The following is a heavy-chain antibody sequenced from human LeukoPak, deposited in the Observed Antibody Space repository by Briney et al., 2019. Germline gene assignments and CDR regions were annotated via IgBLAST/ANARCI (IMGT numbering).Heavy chain of an antibody. Sequence: GGSLRLSCAASGFTFSSNSMNWVRQAPGKGPEWVSSISSNSDTIAYAEPVKGRFTVSRDNTINSLYLQMDSLRVEDTALYYCLTSSFDHWGQGTLVTVSS. CDR3: LTSSFDH. CDR1: GFTFSSNS. V-gene: IGHV3-9*01. J-gene: IGHJ4*02. CDR2: ISSNSDTI.